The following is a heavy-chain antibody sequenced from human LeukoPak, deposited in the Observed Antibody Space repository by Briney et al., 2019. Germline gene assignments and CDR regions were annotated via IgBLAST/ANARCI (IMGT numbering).Heavy chain of an antibody. CDR1: GGSISSYY. D-gene: IGHD1-7*01. V-gene: IGHV4-59*01. Sequence: SETLSLTCTVSGGSISSYYWSWIRQSPGKGLEWIGYIYYSGSTNYNPSLKSRVTTSVDTSKNQSSLKLSSVTAADTAVYYCARGLELYYFDYWGQGTLVTVSS. CDR3: ARGLELYYFDY. CDR2: IYYSGST. J-gene: IGHJ4*02.